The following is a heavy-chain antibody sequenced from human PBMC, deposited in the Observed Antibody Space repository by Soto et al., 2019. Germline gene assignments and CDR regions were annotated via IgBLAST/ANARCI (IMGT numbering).Heavy chain of an antibody. CDR2: INPASGST. CDR3: ARDLAACDH. J-gene: IGHJ4*02. CDR1: GYTFTHYY. Sequence: QVQLVQSGAEVKKPGASVKVSCRTSGYTFTHYYIHWVRQAPGQGLEWLGIINPASGSTNYAQDFQGRVTLTMDTSTTTVYMELSGLRAEDTAIFYCARDLAACDHRGQGTLVTVSS. D-gene: IGHD6-13*01. V-gene: IGHV1-46*01.